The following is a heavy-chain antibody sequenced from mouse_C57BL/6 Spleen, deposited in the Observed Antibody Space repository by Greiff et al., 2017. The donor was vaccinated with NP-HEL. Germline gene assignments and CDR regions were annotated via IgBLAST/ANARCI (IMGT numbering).Heavy chain of an antibody. J-gene: IGHJ2*01. Sequence: QVQLQQSGPELVKPGASVKISCKASGYAFSSSWMNWVKQRPGKGLEWIGRIYPGDGDTNYNGKFKGKATLTADKSSSTAYMQLSSLTSEDAAVYFCARIDGYYPFDYWGQGTTLTVSS. CDR2: IYPGDGDT. D-gene: IGHD2-3*01. CDR1: GYAFSSSW. V-gene: IGHV1-82*01. CDR3: ARIDGYYPFDY.